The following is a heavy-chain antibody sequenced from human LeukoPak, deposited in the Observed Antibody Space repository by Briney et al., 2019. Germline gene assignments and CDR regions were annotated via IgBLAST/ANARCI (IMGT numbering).Heavy chain of an antibody. CDR1: GGSISSYY. CDR3: ARDRHDYGDYASTY. CDR2: IYYSGST. D-gene: IGHD4-17*01. J-gene: IGHJ4*02. Sequence: PSETLSLTCTVSGGSISSYYWSWIRQPPGKGLEWIGYIYYSGSTNYNPSLKSRVTISVDTSKNQFSLKLSSVTAADTAVYYCARDRHDYGDYASTYWRQGTLVTVSS. V-gene: IGHV4-59*01.